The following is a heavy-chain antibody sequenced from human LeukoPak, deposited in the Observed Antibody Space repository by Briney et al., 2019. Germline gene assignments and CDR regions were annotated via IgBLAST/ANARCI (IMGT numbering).Heavy chain of an antibody. CDR2: ISYSGSA. D-gene: IGHD1-26*01. CDR3: ARRSGNFRGPNWFDP. Sequence: PSETLSLTCTVSGGSIGSSPYYWGWIRQPPAKGLDWIGSISYSGSASYNPSLKSRVTISVDTSKNQFSLILHSVTATDTAVYYCARRSGNFRGPNWFDPWGQGTLVTVSS. CDR1: GGSIGSSPYY. J-gene: IGHJ5*02. V-gene: IGHV4-39*01.